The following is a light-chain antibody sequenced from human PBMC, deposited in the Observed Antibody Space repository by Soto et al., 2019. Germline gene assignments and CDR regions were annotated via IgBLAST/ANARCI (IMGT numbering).Light chain of an antibody. CDR3: QQYNNWLGT. J-gene: IGKJ2*01. Sequence: EIVMTQSPATLSVSPGERATLSCRASQSVSSNLAWYQQKPGQAPRLLIYGASTRAPGIPARFSGSGSGTEFTLTISSLQSEDFAVYYCQQYNNWLGTFGQGTKLEIK. V-gene: IGKV3-15*01. CDR1: QSVSSN. CDR2: GAS.